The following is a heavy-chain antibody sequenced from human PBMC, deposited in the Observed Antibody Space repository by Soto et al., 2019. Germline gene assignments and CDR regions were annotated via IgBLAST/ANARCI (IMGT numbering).Heavy chain of an antibody. J-gene: IGHJ6*02. Sequence: ASVKVSCKASGYTFTSYYMHWVRQAPGQGLEWMGIINPSGGSTSYAQKFQGRVTMTRDTSTSTVYMELSSLRSEDTAVYYCARDSPGITPNYGMDVWGQGTTVTVSS. CDR3: ARDSPGITPNYGMDV. V-gene: IGHV1-46*01. CDR2: INPSGGST. D-gene: IGHD3-10*01. CDR1: GYTFTSYY.